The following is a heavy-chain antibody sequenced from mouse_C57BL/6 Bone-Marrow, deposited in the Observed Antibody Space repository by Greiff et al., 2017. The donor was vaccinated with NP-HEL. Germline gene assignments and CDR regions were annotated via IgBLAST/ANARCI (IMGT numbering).Heavy chain of an antibody. CDR3: AREGYYDYDEYYFDY. CDR2: ILPGSGST. D-gene: IGHD2-4*01. CDR1: GYPFTGYW. V-gene: IGHV1-9*01. J-gene: IGHJ2*01. Sequence: QVQLQQSGAELMKPGASVKLSCKAPGYPFTGYWIEWVKQRPGHGLEWIGEILPGSGSTNYNEKFKGKATFTADTSSNTAYMQLSSLTTEDSAIYYCAREGYYDYDEYYFDYWGQGTTLTVSS.